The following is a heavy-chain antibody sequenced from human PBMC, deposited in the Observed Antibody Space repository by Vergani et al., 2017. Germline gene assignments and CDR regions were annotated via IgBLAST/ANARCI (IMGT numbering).Heavy chain of an antibody. J-gene: IGHJ6*03. CDR2: ISSIRSYI. V-gene: IGHV3-21*01. CDR3: ARDIIGYCSSARCLAHSYYYMAV. CDR1: GFTFSSYS. D-gene: IGHD2-2*01. Sequence: EVQLVESGGGLVKPGGSLRLSCVASGFTFSSYSMNWVRQAPGKGLEWVSSISSIRSYIFYADSVKGRFTISRDNAKNSLYMKMNSLRAEDTAVYYSARDIIGYCSSARCLAHSYYYMAVWSEGTTVTVSS.